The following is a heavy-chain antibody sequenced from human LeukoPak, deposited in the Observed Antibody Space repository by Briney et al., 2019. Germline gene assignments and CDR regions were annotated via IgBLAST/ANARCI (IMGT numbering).Heavy chain of an antibody. CDR3: ARALNYAFDI. J-gene: IGHJ3*02. CDR2: IYAGGNT. CDR1: GFSVSNSH. Sequence: HPGGSLRLSCAVSGFSVSNSHMSWIRQAPGKGLEYVSIIYAGGNTYYRDSVTGRFTISRDSSKNTLFLQMSSLRAEDTAVYYCARALNYAFDIWGQGTVVTVSS. V-gene: IGHV3-53*01.